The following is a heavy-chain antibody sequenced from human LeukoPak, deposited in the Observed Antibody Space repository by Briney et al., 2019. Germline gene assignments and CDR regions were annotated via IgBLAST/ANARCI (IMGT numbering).Heavy chain of an antibody. CDR2: IRPDGTEN. CDR3: AIQKADLITMVRGIIAF. D-gene: IGHD3-10*01. Sequence: PGGSLRLSCAASGFTFSSLWMTWVRQAPGKGLEWVANIRPDGTENYYVDSVKGRFTISRDNAKNSLYLQMNGLRAEDTAVYYCAIQKADLITMVRGIIAFWGQGTLVTVSS. CDR1: GFTFSSLW. J-gene: IGHJ1*01. V-gene: IGHV3-7*01.